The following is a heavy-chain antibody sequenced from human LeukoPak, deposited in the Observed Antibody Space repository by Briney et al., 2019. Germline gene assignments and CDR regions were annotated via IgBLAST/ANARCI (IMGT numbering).Heavy chain of an antibody. Sequence: GASVKVSCKASGGTFSSYAISWVRQAPGQGLEWMGGIIPIFGTANYAQKFQGRVTITADESTSTAYMELSSLRSEDTAVYYCATESGTSIAAADNPRFDPWGQGTLVTVSS. CDR2: IIPIFGTA. V-gene: IGHV1-69*13. CDR1: GGTFSSYA. D-gene: IGHD6-13*01. CDR3: ATESGTSIAAADNPRFDP. J-gene: IGHJ5*02.